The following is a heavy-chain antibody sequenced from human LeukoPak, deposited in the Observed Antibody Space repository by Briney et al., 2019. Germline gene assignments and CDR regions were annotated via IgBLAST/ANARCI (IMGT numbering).Heavy chain of an antibody. J-gene: IGHJ4*02. D-gene: IGHD1-26*01. Sequence: GGSLRLSCAASRFNVSSNYMSWVRQAPGKGLEWVSFMYRGDRTYYADSVKGRFTMSRDDMKRTVYLQMDSLRTEDTAVYYCAKVLSGSQDYWGQGTLVTVFS. V-gene: IGHV3-66*01. CDR1: RFNVSSNY. CDR3: AKVLSGSQDY. CDR2: MYRGDRT.